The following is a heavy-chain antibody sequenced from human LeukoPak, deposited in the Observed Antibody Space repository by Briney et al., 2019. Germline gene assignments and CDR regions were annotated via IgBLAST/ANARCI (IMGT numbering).Heavy chain of an antibody. V-gene: IGHV4-34*01. CDR3: ARYMVRGVISYYYYGMDV. Sequence: SETLSLTCAVYGGSFSGYYWSWIRQPPGKGLEWIGEINHSGSTNYNPSLKSRVTISVDTSKNRFSLKLSSVTAADTAAYYCARYMVRGVISYYYYGMDVWGQGTTVTVSS. CDR1: GGSFSGYY. J-gene: IGHJ6*02. CDR2: INHSGST. D-gene: IGHD3-10*01.